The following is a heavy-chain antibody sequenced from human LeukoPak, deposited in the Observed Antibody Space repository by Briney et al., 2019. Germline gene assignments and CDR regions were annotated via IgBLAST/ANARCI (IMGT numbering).Heavy chain of an antibody. CDR3: ERDRPGIAVAGDAFDI. Sequence: PSETLSLTCTVSGGSISSYYWSWIRQPPGKGLEWIGYIQNRGSTNYNPSLKSRVTLSVDTSKNQFSLKLTSVTAADTAVYYCERDRPGIAVAGDAFDIWGQGTMLTVSS. D-gene: IGHD6-19*01. CDR2: IQNRGST. CDR1: GGSISSYY. J-gene: IGHJ3*02. V-gene: IGHV4-59*01.